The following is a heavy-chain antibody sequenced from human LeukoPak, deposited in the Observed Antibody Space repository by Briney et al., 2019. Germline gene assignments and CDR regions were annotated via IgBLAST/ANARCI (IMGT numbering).Heavy chain of an antibody. D-gene: IGHD3-10*01. V-gene: IGHV5-51*01. Sequence: GESLKISCKGSGYSFTSYWIGWVRQMPGKGQEWMGIIYPGDSDTRYSPSFQGQVTISADKSISTAYLQWSSLKASDTAMYYCARQGLLWFGERSWFDPWGQGTLVTVSS. CDR1: GYSFTSYW. CDR3: ARQGLLWFGERSWFDP. CDR2: IYPGDSDT. J-gene: IGHJ5*02.